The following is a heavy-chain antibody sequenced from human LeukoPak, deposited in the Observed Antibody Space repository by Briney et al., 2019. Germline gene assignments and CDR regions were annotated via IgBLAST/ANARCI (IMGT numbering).Heavy chain of an antibody. D-gene: IGHD5-18*01. Sequence: PGGSLRLSCAASGFTLSNSWMHWVRQAPGKGLVWVSRTNGEGSDTSYADSVKGRFTISRDSATNTLYLQMNSLRAEDTAIYYCVRDGEYSHGIDFDYWGQGTLVTVSP. J-gene: IGHJ4*02. V-gene: IGHV3-74*01. CDR2: TNGEGSDT. CDR3: VRDGEYSHGIDFDY. CDR1: GFTLSNSW.